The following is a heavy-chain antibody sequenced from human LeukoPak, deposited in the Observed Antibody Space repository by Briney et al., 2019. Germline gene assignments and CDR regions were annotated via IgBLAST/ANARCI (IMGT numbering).Heavy chain of an antibody. V-gene: IGHV4-39*01. D-gene: IGHD6-13*01. J-gene: IGHJ3*02. CDR1: GGSISSSSYY. Sequence: SETLSLTCTVSGGSISSSSYYWGWIRQPPGKGLEWIGSIYYSGSTYYNPSLKSRVTISVDTSKNQFSLRLSSVTAADTAVYYCARHRIAAFDIWGQGTMITVSS. CDR2: IYYSGST. CDR3: ARHRIAAFDI.